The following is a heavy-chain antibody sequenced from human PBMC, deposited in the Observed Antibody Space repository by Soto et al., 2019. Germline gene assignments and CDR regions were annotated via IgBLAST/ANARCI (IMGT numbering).Heavy chain of an antibody. J-gene: IGHJ6*02. CDR2: IIPIFGTA. CDR1: GGTFSSYA. CDR3: ARDHDFWSGYYGYYYYGMDV. D-gene: IGHD3-3*01. Sequence: QVQLVQSGAEVKKPGSSVKVSCKASGGTFSSYAISWVRQAPGQGLEWMGGIIPIFGTANYAQKFQGRVTITADESTITAYMELSSLRSEDTALYYCARDHDFWSGYYGYYYYGMDVWGQGTTVTVSS. V-gene: IGHV1-69*01.